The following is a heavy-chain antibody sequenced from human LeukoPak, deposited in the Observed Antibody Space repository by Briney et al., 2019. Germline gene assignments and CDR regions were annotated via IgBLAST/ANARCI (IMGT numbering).Heavy chain of an antibody. Sequence: GGSLRLSCAASGFTFSSYAMHWVRQAPGKGLEYVSAISSNGGSTYYANSVKGRFTISRDNSKNTLYLQMGSLRAEDMAVYYCARAPYYYDSSGFDYWGQGTLVTVSS. D-gene: IGHD3-22*01. V-gene: IGHV3-64*01. CDR1: GFTFSSYA. J-gene: IGHJ4*02. CDR3: ARAPYYYDSSGFDY. CDR2: ISSNGGST.